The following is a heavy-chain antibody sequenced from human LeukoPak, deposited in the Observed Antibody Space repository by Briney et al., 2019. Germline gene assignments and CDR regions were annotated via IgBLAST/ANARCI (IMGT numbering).Heavy chain of an antibody. CDR3: ARELRRGYCSGGSCYKPDYYYYGMDV. Sequence: GASVKVSCKASGYTFTGYYMHWVRQAPGQGLEWMGWINPNSGGTNYAQKFQGRVTMTRDTSISTAYMELSRLRSDDTAVYYCARELRRGYCSGGSCYKPDYYYYGMDVWGQGTTVTVSS. CDR1: GYTFTGYY. CDR2: INPNSGGT. V-gene: IGHV1-2*02. J-gene: IGHJ6*02. D-gene: IGHD2-15*01.